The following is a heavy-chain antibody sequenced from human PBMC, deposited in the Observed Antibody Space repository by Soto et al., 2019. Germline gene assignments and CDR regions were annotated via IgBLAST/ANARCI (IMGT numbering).Heavy chain of an antibody. Sequence: ASVKVSCKASGYTFTGYGISWVRQAPGQGLEWMGWISAYNGNTNYAQKLQGRVTMTTDTSTSTAYMELRSLRSDDTAVYYCARVGDFWSGYGKNWFDPWGQGTLVTVSS. CDR3: ARVGDFWSGYGKNWFDP. CDR2: ISAYNGNT. V-gene: IGHV1-18*04. D-gene: IGHD3-3*01. CDR1: GYTFTGYG. J-gene: IGHJ5*02.